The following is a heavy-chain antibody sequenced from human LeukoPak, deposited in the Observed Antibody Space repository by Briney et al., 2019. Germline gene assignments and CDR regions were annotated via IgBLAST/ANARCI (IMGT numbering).Heavy chain of an antibody. CDR3: ANLVGPTVSAASTGPSFQH. D-gene: IGHD6-13*01. Sequence: GGSLRLSCAASGFPFSSYSMNWVRQAPGKGLEWVSSISSSSTYIYYADSVKRRFNISRDNAKKSLYLQMNTLRPEYTDVYYCANLVGPTVSAASTGPSFQHWGQGNLVTVSS. CDR1: GFPFSSYS. J-gene: IGHJ1*01. CDR2: ISSSSTYI. V-gene: IGHV3-21*01.